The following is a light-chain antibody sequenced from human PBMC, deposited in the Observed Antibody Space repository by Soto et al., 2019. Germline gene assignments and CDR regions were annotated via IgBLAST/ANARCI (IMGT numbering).Light chain of an antibody. J-gene: IGKJ5*01. Sequence: EVVLTQSPGTLSLSPGERATLSFRASQSVSSSYLAWYQQKPGLAPRRLIYGASSRATGIPDRFRGSGTGTDVTLTISRLAPEDFAVYYWQQSGSSPLVTLGKGTRLEIK. CDR1: QSVSSSY. CDR2: GAS. V-gene: IGKV3-20*01. CDR3: QQSGSSPLVT.